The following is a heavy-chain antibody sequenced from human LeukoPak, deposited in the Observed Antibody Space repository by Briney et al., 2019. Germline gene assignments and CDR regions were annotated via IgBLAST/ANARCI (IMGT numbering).Heavy chain of an antibody. Sequence: PGGSLRLSCAASGFSFSSYGMHWVRQAPGKGLEWVAVISDDGSNKYYVDSVKGRFTISRDNSKNTLYLQMNSLRVEDAAVYFCAKAPVTSCRGAYCYPFDSWGQGTLVTVSS. CDR2: ISDDGSNK. CDR3: AKAPVTSCRGAYCYPFDS. V-gene: IGHV3-30*18. J-gene: IGHJ4*02. CDR1: GFSFSSYG. D-gene: IGHD2-21*01.